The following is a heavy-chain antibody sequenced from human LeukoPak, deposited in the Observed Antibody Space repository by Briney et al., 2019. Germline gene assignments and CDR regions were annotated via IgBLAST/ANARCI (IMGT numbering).Heavy chain of an antibody. J-gene: IGHJ4*02. D-gene: IGHD6-13*01. CDR1: GYTFTSYY. V-gene: IGHV1-46*01. CDR3: ARGGTTGIAENNFDY. Sequence: ASVKVSCKASGYTFTSYYMHWVRQAPGQGLEWMGTINPSGDSTGYAQKFQGRVTMTRDTSTSTVYMELSSLRSEDTAVYYCARGGTTGIAENNFDYWGQGTLVTVSS. CDR2: INPSGDST.